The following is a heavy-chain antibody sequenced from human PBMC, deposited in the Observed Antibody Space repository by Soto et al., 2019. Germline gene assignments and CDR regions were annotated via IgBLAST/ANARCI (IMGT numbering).Heavy chain of an antibody. CDR3: AKGKGSVVEMATVPDY. CDR1: GFTFSSYG. D-gene: IGHD4-4*01. V-gene: IGHV3-30*18. J-gene: IGHJ4*02. CDR2: ISYDGSNK. Sequence: VGSLRLSCAASGFTFSSYGMHWVRQAPGKGLEWVAVISYDGSNKYYADSVKGRFTISRDNSKNTLYLQMNSLRAEDTAVYYCAKGKGSVVEMATVPDYWGQGTLVTVSS.